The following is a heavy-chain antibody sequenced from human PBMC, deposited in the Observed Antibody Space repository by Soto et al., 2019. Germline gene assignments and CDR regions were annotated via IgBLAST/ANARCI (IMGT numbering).Heavy chain of an antibody. V-gene: IGHV1-69*13. CDR2: IIPIFGTA. CDR3: ARMESFGSLNWFDP. Sequence: SVKVSCKASGGTFSSYAISWVRQAPGQGLEWMGGIIPIFGTANYAQKFQGRVTITADESTSTAYMELSSLRSEDTAIYYCARMESFGSLNWFDPWGQGTLVTVSS. J-gene: IGHJ5*02. CDR1: GGTFSSYA. D-gene: IGHD5-18*01.